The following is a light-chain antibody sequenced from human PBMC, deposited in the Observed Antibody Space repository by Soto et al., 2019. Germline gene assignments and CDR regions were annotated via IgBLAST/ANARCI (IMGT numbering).Light chain of an antibody. CDR2: DAS. J-gene: IGKJ4*01. V-gene: IGKV3-20*01. CDR3: QQYGSTPLT. CDR1: QSVSSSY. Sequence: EIELTQSPGTLSLSPGERVTLSCRASQSVSSSYLAWYQQKPGQAPRLLIHDASSRATGIPDRFSGSGSGTDFTLTISRLEPEDFAVYYCQQYGSTPLTFGGGTKVEIK.